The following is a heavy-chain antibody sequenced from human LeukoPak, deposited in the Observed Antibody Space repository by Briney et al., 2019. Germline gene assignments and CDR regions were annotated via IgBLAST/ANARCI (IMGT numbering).Heavy chain of an antibody. D-gene: IGHD6-19*01. Sequence: ASVKVSCKASGYTFTHHGISWVRQAPGQRLEWMAWISCYNGDTHYAQKFQGRVTLTTDTSTTTAFMELRSLRSDDTAVYYCARDPTNTSGRYAYFDSWGQGTLFTVSS. CDR2: ISCYNGDT. CDR3: ARDPTNTSGRYAYFDS. J-gene: IGHJ4*02. V-gene: IGHV1-18*01. CDR1: GYTFTHHG.